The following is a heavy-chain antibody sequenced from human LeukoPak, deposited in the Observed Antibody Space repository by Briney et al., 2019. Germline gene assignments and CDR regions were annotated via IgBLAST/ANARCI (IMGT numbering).Heavy chain of an antibody. Sequence: GGSLRLSCAASGFTFSSYALTWVRQAPGKGLEWVSAISGSGGSTYYADSVKSRLTISRDNSKNTLYLQMNSLRAVDTAVYYCAKLSGSYQYYFDYWGQGTLVTVSS. J-gene: IGHJ4*02. D-gene: IGHD3-10*01. CDR2: ISGSGGST. CDR1: GFTFSSYA. V-gene: IGHV3-23*01. CDR3: AKLSGSYQYYFDY.